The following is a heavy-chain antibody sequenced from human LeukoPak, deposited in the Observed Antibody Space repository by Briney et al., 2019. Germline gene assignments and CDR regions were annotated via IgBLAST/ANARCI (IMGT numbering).Heavy chain of an antibody. D-gene: IGHD1/OR15-1a*01. CDR1: GASINSDTYY. CDR2: HSHSGSA. CDR3: ARYQTGTMFAV. Sequence: PSETLSLTCTVSGASINSDTYYWGWIRQPPGKGLEWIGTHSHSGSAYYNPSLRSRITMSLDTSENQLSLKLYSVTAADTAIYYCARYQTGTMFAVWGQGTLVTVSS. V-gene: IGHV4-39*07. J-gene: IGHJ4*02.